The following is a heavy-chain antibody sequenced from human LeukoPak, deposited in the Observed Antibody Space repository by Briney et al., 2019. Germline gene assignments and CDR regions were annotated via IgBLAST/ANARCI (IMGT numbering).Heavy chain of an antibody. CDR2: IYTSGST. V-gene: IGHV4-61*02. CDR3: ARDHAWAVAGLYFDY. D-gene: IGHD6-19*01. Sequence: PSQTLSLTCTVSGGSISSGSYYWSWIRQPAGKGLEWIGRIYTSGSTNYNPSLKSRVTISVDTSENQFSLKLSSVTAADTAVYYCARDHAWAVAGLYFDYWGQGTLVTVSS. J-gene: IGHJ4*02. CDR1: GGSISSGSYY.